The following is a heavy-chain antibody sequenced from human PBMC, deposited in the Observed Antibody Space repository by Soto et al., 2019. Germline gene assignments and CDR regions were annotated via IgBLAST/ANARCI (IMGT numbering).Heavy chain of an antibody. CDR3: ARESAYYDSTSASLNLRDPGAFHM. Sequence: PGASVKVSCKASGYTFSTYDINWVRQAAGQGLEWMGWMNPSSGKTDYAQKFQGRVTMTRNNSISTAYMELSSLTSEDTAIYFCARESAYYDSTSASLNLRDPGAFHMWGQGTMVTVSS. J-gene: IGHJ3*02. CDR2: MNPSSGKT. CDR1: GYTFSTYD. V-gene: IGHV1-8*01. D-gene: IGHD3-3*01.